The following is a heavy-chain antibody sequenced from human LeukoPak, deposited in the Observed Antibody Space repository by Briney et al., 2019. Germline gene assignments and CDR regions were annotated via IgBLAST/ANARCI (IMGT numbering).Heavy chain of an antibody. CDR1: GASISSYY. Sequence: SETLSLTCTVSGASISSYYWSWIRQPAGKGLEWIGRIYSSGSTNYNPSLKSRVTMSVDTSKNQFSLKVSSVTAADTAVNYCAREIMGATRAFDYWGQGTLVTLSS. CDR2: IYSSGST. V-gene: IGHV4-4*07. D-gene: IGHD1-26*01. J-gene: IGHJ4*02. CDR3: AREIMGATRAFDY.